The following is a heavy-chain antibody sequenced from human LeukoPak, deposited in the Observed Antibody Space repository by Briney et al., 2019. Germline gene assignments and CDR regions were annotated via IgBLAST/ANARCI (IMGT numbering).Heavy chain of an antibody. CDR2: INHSGST. CDR1: GGSFSGYY. V-gene: IGHV4-34*01. J-gene: IGHJ1*01. Sequence: SETLSLTCAVYGGSFSGYYWSWIRQPPGKGLEWIGEINHSGSTNYNPSLKSRVNISVDTSKNQFSLKLSSVTAADTAVYYCARGRGSSWYWEYFQHWGQGTLVTVSS. CDR3: ARGRGSSWYWEYFQH. D-gene: IGHD6-13*01.